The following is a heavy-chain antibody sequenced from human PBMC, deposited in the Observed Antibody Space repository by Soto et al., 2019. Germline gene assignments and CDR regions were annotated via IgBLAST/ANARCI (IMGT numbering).Heavy chain of an antibody. D-gene: IGHD5-18*01. J-gene: IGHJ4*02. CDR2: ISSTSTYI. V-gene: IGHV3-21*01. CDR3: TRDRSTGMVFPDFDF. Sequence: EVQLVESGGGLAKPGGSLRLSCAASGFLFNSYGMNWVRLSPGRGLEWISSISSTSTYIEYADSVKGRFIISRDNAESPLFLQMNSLRPEDTAVYYCTRDRSTGMVFPDFDFWGQGALDTVSS. CDR1: GFLFNSYG.